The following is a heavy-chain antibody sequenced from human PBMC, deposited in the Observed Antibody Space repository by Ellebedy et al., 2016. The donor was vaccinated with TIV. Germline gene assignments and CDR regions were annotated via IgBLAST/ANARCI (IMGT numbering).Heavy chain of an antibody. CDR2: ISYDGSNK. CDR1: GFTFSDYY. Sequence: GGSLRLSXAASGFTFSDYYMSWIRQAPGKGLEWVAVISYDGSNKYYADSVKGRFTISRDNAKNTLYLQMNSLRAEDTAVYYCARATATRRQYWYFDLWGRGTLVTVSS. J-gene: IGHJ2*01. V-gene: IGHV3-30*03. CDR3: ARATATRRQYWYFDL. D-gene: IGHD2-15*01.